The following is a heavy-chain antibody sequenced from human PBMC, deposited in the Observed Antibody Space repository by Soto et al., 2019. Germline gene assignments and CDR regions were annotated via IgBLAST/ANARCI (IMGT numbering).Heavy chain of an antibody. CDR1: GFTFSSYG. CDR2: IWYDGSNK. J-gene: IGHJ4*02. Sequence: QVQLVESGGGVVQPGRSLRLSCAASGFTFSSYGMHWVRQAPGKGLEWVAVIWYDGSNKYYADSVKGRFTISRDNSKNTLYLQMNSLRAEDTAVYYCVRDSSGRGDSLDYWGQGTLVTVSS. CDR3: VRDSSGRGDSLDY. V-gene: IGHV3-33*01. D-gene: IGHD6-19*01.